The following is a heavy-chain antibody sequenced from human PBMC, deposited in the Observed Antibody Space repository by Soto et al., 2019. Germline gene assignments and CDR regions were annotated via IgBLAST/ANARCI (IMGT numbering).Heavy chain of an antibody. CDR1: GYTFTSYD. Sequence: QVQLVQSGAEVKKPGASVKVSCKASGYTFTSYDINWVRQATGQGHEWMGWMNPNSGSTGYAQKFQGRVTMTRTTSISTAYLELSSLRSEDTAVYYCARAHPEGVPTYWALDWYFDLCGRGTLVTFSS. CDR2: MNPNSGST. CDR3: ARAHPEGVPTYWALDWYFDL. J-gene: IGHJ2*01. D-gene: IGHD5-12*01. V-gene: IGHV1-8*01.